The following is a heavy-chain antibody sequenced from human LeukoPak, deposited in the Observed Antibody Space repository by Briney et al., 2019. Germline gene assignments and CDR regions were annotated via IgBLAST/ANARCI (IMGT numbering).Heavy chain of an antibody. D-gene: IGHD1-26*01. CDR1: GYTFTAYY. CDR2: INPSGSDT. CDR3: ARDNSVGDTAWWFDP. J-gene: IGHJ5*02. Sequence: PVASVKVSCKATGYTFTAYYMHWVRQAPGQGLEWMGLINPSGSDTVHAQKFQGRVTMTRDMSTSTDYMELSSLRFDDTAVYYCARDNSVGDTAWWFDPWGQGTLVTVSS. V-gene: IGHV1-46*01.